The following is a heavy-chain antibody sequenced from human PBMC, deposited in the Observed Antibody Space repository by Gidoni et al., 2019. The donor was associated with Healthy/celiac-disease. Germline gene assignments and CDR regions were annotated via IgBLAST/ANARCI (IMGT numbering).Heavy chain of an antibody. V-gene: IGHV3-23*01. J-gene: IGHJ3*02. Sequence: EVQMLESGGGLVQPGGSLRLSCASSGFTFSSYAMSWVRQAPGKGLEWVAAISGSGGSTYYADSVKVRFTISRDNSKNTLYLQMNSLRAEDTAVYYCAKGRSSGWYLDAFDIWGQGTMVTVSS. CDR2: ISGSGGST. CDR1: GFTFSSYA. D-gene: IGHD6-19*01. CDR3: AKGRSSGWYLDAFDI.